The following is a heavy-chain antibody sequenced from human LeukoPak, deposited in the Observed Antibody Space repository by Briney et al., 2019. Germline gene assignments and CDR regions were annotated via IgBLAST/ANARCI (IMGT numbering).Heavy chain of an antibody. D-gene: IGHD3-22*01. Sequence: EGSLRLSCAASGFTFSSYSMNWVRQAPGKGLEWVSYISSSSSTIYYADSVKGRFTISRDNAKNSLYLQMNSLGAEDTAVYYCARVRSGGYYDSSGYSDFDYWGQGTLVTVSS. V-gene: IGHV3-48*01. CDR2: ISSSSSTI. CDR3: ARVRSGGYYDSSGYSDFDY. CDR1: GFTFSSYS. J-gene: IGHJ4*02.